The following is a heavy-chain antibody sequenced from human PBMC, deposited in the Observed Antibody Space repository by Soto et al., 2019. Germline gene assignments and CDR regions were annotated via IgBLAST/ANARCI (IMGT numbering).Heavy chain of an antibody. Sequence: XVKVSCKASGGTFSSYTISWVRQAPGQGLEWMGRIIPILGIANYAQKFQGRVTITADKSTSTAYMELSSLRSEDTAVYYCAIPDYYDSSGYYSDYWGQGTLVTVSS. CDR3: AIPDYYDSSGYYSDY. CDR2: IIPILGIA. V-gene: IGHV1-69*02. J-gene: IGHJ4*02. D-gene: IGHD3-22*01. CDR1: GGTFSSYT.